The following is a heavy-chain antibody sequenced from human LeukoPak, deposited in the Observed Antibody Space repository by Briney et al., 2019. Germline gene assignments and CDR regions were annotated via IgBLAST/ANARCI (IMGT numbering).Heavy chain of an antibody. D-gene: IGHD1-26*01. Sequence: GGSLRLSCAASGFTFSTYGMHWVRQAPGKGLEWVAVIWYDGSNRNYADPVKGRFTISRDNSRSTLYLQMNSLRAEDTAIYYCVRNGIVGPTNAFDIWGHGTVVTVSS. J-gene: IGHJ3*02. V-gene: IGHV3-33*01. CDR2: IWYDGSNR. CDR3: VRNGIVGPTNAFDI. CDR1: GFTFSTYG.